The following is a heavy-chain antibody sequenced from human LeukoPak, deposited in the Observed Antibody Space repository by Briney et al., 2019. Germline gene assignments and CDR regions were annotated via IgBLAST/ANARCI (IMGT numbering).Heavy chain of an antibody. Sequence: SETLSLTCTVSGGSISGYFWNWIRQPPGKGLEWFGYISYTGSNNQNPSLKSRVTISVDTSKNQFSLKLNSVTAADTAVYYCARLDSSGTGAFDIWGQGTVVTVSS. J-gene: IGHJ3*02. CDR2: ISYTGSN. V-gene: IGHV4-59*08. CDR1: GGSISGYF. D-gene: IGHD3-22*01. CDR3: ARLDSSGTGAFDI.